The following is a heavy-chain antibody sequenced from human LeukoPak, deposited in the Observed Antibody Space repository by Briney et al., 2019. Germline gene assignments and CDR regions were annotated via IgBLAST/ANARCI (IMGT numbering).Heavy chain of an antibody. Sequence: SETLSLTCIVSGYSVSSGYYWGWSRRSPGKGLEWPAAVSNSGTTYYSPSLKGRVTISLDTFKNEFSLRLTSVTAADTGAYYCARAPGSGWSDWGQGARVTVSS. V-gene: IGHV4-38-2*02. CDR3: ARAPGSGWSD. J-gene: IGHJ4*02. CDR2: VSNSGTT. D-gene: IGHD6-19*01. CDR1: GYSVSSGYY.